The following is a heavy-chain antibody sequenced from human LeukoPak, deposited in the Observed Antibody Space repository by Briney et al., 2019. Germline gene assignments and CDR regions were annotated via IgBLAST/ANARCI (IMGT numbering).Heavy chain of an antibody. V-gene: IGHV1-8*01. CDR2: MNPNSGNK. J-gene: IGHJ4*02. CDR3: ARGGKLGAHDI. CDR1: GYTFTNYD. Sequence: ALVKVSCKASGYTFTNYDINWVRQASGLGLEWMGWMNPNSGNKDYAQKYRGRIIMTRNTSISTAFLELSSLRSEDTAIYYCARGGKLGAHDIWGQGSLVTVSS. D-gene: IGHD1-26*01.